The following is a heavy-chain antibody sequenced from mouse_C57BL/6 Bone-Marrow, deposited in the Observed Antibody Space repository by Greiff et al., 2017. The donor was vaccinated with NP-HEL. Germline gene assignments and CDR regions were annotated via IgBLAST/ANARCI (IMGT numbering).Heavy chain of an antibody. J-gene: IGHJ2*01. V-gene: IGHV1-50*01. CDR1: GYTFTSYW. Sequence: QVQLQQSGAELARPGASVKLSCKASGYTFTSYWMQWVKQRPGQGLEWIGEIDPSDSYTNYNQKFKGKATLTVDTSSSTAYMQLSSLTSEDSAVYYCARSEGGRGFDYWGQGTTLTVSS. CDR2: IDPSDSYT. CDR3: ARSEGGRGFDY.